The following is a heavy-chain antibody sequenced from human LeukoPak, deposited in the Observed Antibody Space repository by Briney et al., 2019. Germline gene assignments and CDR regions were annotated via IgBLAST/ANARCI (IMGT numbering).Heavy chain of an antibody. CDR1: GYTFSSYG. J-gene: IGHJ5*02. V-gene: IGHV1-18*01. D-gene: IGHD3-10*01. CDR3: ARSSWFGGRSEWRWFDP. CDR2: ISGYTGNT. Sequence: ASVKVSCKASGYTFSSYGISWGRQAPGQGLEWMGWISGYTGNTNYAQNLQGRVTMTTDTSTSTAYMELRSLRSDDTALYYCARSSWFGGRSEWRWFDPWGQGTLVTVSS.